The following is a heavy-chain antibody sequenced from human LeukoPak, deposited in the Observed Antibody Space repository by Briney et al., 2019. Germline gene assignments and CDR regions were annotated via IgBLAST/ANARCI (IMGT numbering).Heavy chain of an antibody. CDR3: ARVDYGSGSSLDY. Sequence: GGSLRLSCAASGFSLSSYNMNWVRQAPGKGLEWVSSSSGSSSYIDYGDSVKGRFTISRDNAKNSLFLQMNSLRAEDTAVYYCARVDYGSGSSLDYWGQGTLVTVSS. CDR2: SSGSSSYI. V-gene: IGHV3-21*06. D-gene: IGHD3-10*01. CDR1: GFSLSSYN. J-gene: IGHJ4*02.